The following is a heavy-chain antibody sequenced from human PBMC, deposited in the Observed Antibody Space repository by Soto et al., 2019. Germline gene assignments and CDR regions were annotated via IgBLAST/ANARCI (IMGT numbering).Heavy chain of an antibody. Sequence: QVQLVESGGGVVQPGRSLRLSCAASGFTFSSYAMHWVRQAPGKGLEWVAVISYDGSKKYYADSVKSRFTISRDNSTNTLYLQMNSLRTEATAVYYCATERDIVATIVDYWGLGTLVTVSS. D-gene: IGHD5-12*01. CDR3: ATERDIVATIVDY. J-gene: IGHJ4*02. CDR1: GFTFSSYA. V-gene: IGHV3-30-3*01. CDR2: ISYDGSKK.